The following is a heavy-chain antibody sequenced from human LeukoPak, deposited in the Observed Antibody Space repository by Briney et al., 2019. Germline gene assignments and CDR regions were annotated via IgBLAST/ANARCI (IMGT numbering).Heavy chain of an antibody. CDR2: INPSGGST. J-gene: IGHJ5*02. V-gene: IGHV1-46*01. D-gene: IGHD3-9*01. CDR1: GYTFTNYY. Sequence: GASVKVSCKASGYTFTNYYMHWVRQAPGQGLEWMGIINPSGGSTSYAQKFQGRVTMTRDTSTSTVYVELSSLRAEDTAVYYCARTAFDWSQVGGNWFDPWGQGTLVTVSS. CDR3: ARTAFDWSQVGGNWFDP.